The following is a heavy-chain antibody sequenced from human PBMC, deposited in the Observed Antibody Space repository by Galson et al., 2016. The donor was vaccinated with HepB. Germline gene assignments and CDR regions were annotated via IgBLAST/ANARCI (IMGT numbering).Heavy chain of an antibody. J-gene: IGHJ4*02. CDR1: GFTFSNYW. D-gene: IGHD3-10*01. CDR2: MNGDGSDT. V-gene: IGHV3-74*01. Sequence: SLRLSCAAPGFTFSNYWMHWVRQVPGKGLVWVSRMNGDGSDTNYADSVKGRFTISRDNAKNTLYLQMNSLRAEDTAVYYCVRYYGSGTYTFDNWGQGTLVTVPS. CDR3: VRYYGSGTYTFDN.